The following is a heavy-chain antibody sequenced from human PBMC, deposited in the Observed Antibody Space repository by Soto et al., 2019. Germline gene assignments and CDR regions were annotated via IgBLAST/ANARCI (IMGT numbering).Heavy chain of an antibody. D-gene: IGHD3-10*01. CDR1: GASVTNYY. V-gene: IGHV4-59*02. CDR3: AMYYGHGQDY. Sequence: QVQLHQSGPGLVKPSETLSLTCSVSGASVTNYYWSWIRQSPGKGLEWIGYISYGGPTNFNSSLKGRVTVSVDMSKNQFSLTLNSVTAADTAVYYCAMYYGHGQDYWGQGTLVTVSS. CDR2: ISYGGPT. J-gene: IGHJ4*02.